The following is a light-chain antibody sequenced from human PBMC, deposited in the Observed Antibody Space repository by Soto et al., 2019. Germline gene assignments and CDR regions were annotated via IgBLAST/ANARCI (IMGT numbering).Light chain of an antibody. Sequence: QSVLTQPPSVSGAPGQRITISCTGSPSNIGAGFDVHWYQQFPGTAPKLLIYGTTSRPSGGPDRFSGSQSGTSASLAITGVQAGDDADYYCQAYDTSLRGALVFGGGTKLTVL. CDR2: GTT. CDR3: QAYDTSLRGALV. V-gene: IGLV1-40*01. J-gene: IGLJ3*02. CDR1: PSNIGAGFD.